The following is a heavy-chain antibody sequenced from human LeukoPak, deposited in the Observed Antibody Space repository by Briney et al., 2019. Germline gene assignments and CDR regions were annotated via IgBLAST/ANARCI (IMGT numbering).Heavy chain of an antibody. CDR3: ARHPMATGYFDY. D-gene: IGHD5-12*01. CDR2: IYYSGST. CDR1: GGSISSYY. J-gene: IGHJ4*02. V-gene: IGHV4-59*08. Sequence: PSETLSLTCTVSGGSISSYYWSWIRQPPGKGLEWIGYIYYSGSTNYNPSLKSRVTISVDTSKNQFSLKLSSVTAADTAVYYCARHPMATGYFDYWGQGTLVTVSS.